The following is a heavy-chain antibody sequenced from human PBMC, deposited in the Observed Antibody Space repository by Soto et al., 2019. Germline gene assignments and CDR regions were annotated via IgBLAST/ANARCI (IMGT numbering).Heavy chain of an antibody. Sequence: ASVEVCCKDSGYTFASYGRRWVRQAPGQGLEWMGWISAYNGNTNYAEKLQGRVTMTTDTSTSIAYMELRSLRSDDTAVYYCARDAPTIAAQDDYWGQGTLVTVSS. V-gene: IGHV1-18*01. J-gene: IGHJ4*02. D-gene: IGHD6-13*01. CDR1: GYTFASYG. CDR3: ARDAPTIAAQDDY. CDR2: ISAYNGNT.